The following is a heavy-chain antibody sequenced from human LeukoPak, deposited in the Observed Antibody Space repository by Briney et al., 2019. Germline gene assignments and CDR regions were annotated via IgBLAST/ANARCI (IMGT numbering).Heavy chain of an antibody. V-gene: IGHV3-23*01. CDR2: ISGSGGST. D-gene: IGHD1-26*01. Sequence: GGSLRLSCAASGFTFSSYAMSWVRQAPGKGLEWVSAISGSGGSTYYADSVRGRFTISRDNSKSTLYLQMNSLGAEDTAVYYCAKEIPPSGSYYDPGYWGQGTLVTVSS. J-gene: IGHJ4*02. CDR3: AKEIPPSGSYYDPGY. CDR1: GFTFSSYA.